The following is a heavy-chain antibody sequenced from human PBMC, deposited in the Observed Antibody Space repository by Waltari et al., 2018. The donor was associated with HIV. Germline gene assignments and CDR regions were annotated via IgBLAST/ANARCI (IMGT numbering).Heavy chain of an antibody. D-gene: IGHD1-1*01. CDR1: GYNFGGYG. V-gene: IGHV1-18*04. CDR2: IGTNNGNT. CDR3: ARSERSQDQQLVSFFDY. Sequence: QIQLVQAGAEVNKPGASVKVSCQASGYNFGGYGISWVRQVAGQGLEWMGWIGTNNGNTKYGQKFQDRVTMTTDTTMSTAYMELRSLRSDDTAVFYCARSERSQDQQLVSFFDYWGQGTLVIVSS. J-gene: IGHJ4*02.